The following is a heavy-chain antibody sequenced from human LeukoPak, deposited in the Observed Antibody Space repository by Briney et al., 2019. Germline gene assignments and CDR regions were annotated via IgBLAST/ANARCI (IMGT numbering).Heavy chain of an antibody. J-gene: IGHJ4*02. CDR1: GFTFSSYD. CDR2: IGTAGDT. V-gene: IGHV3-13*01. D-gene: IGHD6-13*01. CDR3: ASSPSYSSSWYALDS. Sequence: GGSLRLSCAASGFTFSSYDMHWVRQATGKGLEWVSAIGTAGDTYYPDSVRGRFTISRENAKNSLYLQMNSLRAGDTAVYYCASSPSYSSSWYALDSWGQGTLVTVSS.